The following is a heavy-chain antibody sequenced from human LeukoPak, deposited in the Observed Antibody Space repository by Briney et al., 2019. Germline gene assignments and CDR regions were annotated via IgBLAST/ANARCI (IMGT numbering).Heavy chain of an antibody. Sequence: ASVKVSCKVSGYTLTELSMHWVRQAPAKGLEWMRGFDPEDGETIYAQKFQGRVTMTEDTSTDTAYMELSSLRSEDTAVYYCATLYCSSTSCYSNFDYWGQGTLVTVSS. V-gene: IGHV1-24*01. J-gene: IGHJ4*02. D-gene: IGHD2-2*01. CDR1: GYTLTELS. CDR2: FDPEDGET. CDR3: ATLYCSSTSCYSNFDY.